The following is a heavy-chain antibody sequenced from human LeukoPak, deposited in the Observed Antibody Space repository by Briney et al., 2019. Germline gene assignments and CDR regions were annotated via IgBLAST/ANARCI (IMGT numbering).Heavy chain of an antibody. D-gene: IGHD3-22*01. CDR2: IYPGDSDT. CDR3: ARHDHYDSSGPQLVDY. CDR1: GNSFTSYW. Sequence: GESLKISCKGSGNSFTSYWIGWVRQMPGKGLEWMGIIYPGDSDTTYSPSFQGQVAISADKSISTAYLQWSSLKASDTAMYYCARHDHYDSSGPQLVDYWGQGTLVTVSS. V-gene: IGHV5-51*01. J-gene: IGHJ4*02.